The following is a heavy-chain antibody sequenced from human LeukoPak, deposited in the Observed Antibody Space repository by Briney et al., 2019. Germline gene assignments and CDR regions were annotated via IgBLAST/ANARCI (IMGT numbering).Heavy chain of an antibody. D-gene: IGHD2-2*01. CDR1: GYSFTSYW. CDR2: TYPGDSDT. Sequence: GESLKISCKGSGYSFTSYWIGWVRQMPGKGLEWMGITYPGDSDTRYSPSFEDQVTISADKSISTAYLQWSSLKASDTAMYYCARYMGLGYCSSTSCPGYFDYWGQGTLVTVSS. CDR3: ARYMGLGYCSSTSCPGYFDY. V-gene: IGHV5-51*01. J-gene: IGHJ4*02.